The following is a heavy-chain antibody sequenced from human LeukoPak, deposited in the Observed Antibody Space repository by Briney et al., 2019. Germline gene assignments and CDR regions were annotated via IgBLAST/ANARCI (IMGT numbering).Heavy chain of an antibody. CDR3: ARAAGDSSGYYHESYYFDY. Sequence: GGSLRLSCADSGFTFSSYSMNWVRQAPGKGLEWVSCISSSSSYVYYADSVKGRFTISRDNAKNSLYLQMNSLRAEDTAVYYCARAAGDSSGYYHESYYFDYWGQGTLVTVSS. V-gene: IGHV3-21*01. D-gene: IGHD3-22*01. CDR2: ISSSSSYV. J-gene: IGHJ4*02. CDR1: GFTFSSYS.